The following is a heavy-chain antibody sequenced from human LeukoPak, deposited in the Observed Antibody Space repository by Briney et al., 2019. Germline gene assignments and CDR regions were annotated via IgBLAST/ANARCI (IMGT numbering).Heavy chain of an antibody. Sequence: SETLSLTCAVYGGSFSGYYWSGLRQPPGKGLEWSGEINHSGSTNYNPSLKSRVTISVDTSKNQFSLKLSSVAAADTAVYYCARGCDYYDSSGTLFDYWGQGTLVTVSS. CDR3: ARGCDYYDSSGTLFDY. J-gene: IGHJ4*02. V-gene: IGHV4-34*01. D-gene: IGHD3-22*01. CDR2: INHSGST. CDR1: GGSFSGYY.